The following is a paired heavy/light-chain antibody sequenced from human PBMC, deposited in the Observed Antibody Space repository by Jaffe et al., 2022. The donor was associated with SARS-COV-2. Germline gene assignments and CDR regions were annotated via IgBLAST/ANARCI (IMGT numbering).Light chain of an antibody. CDR3: AAWDDSLNANWV. Sequence: QSVLTQPPSASGTPGQRVTISCSGSSSNIGSNTVNWYQQLPGTAPKLLIYSNNQRPSGVPDRFSGSKSGTSASLAISGLQSEDEADYYCAAWDDSLNANWVFGGGTKLTVL. J-gene: IGLJ3*02. V-gene: IGLV1-44*01. CDR1: SSNIGSNT. CDR2: SNN.
Heavy chain of an antibody. CDR3: TTDRRWELPYYYYGMDV. D-gene: IGHD1-26*01. J-gene: IGHJ6*02. V-gene: IGHV3-15*01. CDR2: IKSKTDGGTT. Sequence: EVQLVESGGGLVKPGGSLRLSCAASGFTFSNAWMSWVRQAPGKGLEWVGRIKSKTDGGTTDYAAPVKGRFTISRDDSKNTLYLQMNSLKTEDTAVYYCTTDRRWELPYYYYGMDVWGQGTTVTVSS. CDR1: GFTFSNAW.